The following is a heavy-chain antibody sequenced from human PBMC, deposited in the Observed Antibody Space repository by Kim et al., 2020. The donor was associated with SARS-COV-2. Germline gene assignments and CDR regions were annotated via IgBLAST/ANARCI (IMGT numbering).Heavy chain of an antibody. Sequence: GESLKISCKGSGYSFTSYWISWVRQMPGKGLEWMGRIDPSDSYTNYSPSFQGHVTISADKSISTAYLQWSSLKASDTAMYYCARHEVGSGSYAGRYNWFDPWGQGTLVTVSS. V-gene: IGHV5-10-1*01. D-gene: IGHD3-10*01. CDR2: IDPSDSYT. CDR3: ARHEVGSGSYAGRYNWFDP. J-gene: IGHJ5*02. CDR1: GYSFTSYW.